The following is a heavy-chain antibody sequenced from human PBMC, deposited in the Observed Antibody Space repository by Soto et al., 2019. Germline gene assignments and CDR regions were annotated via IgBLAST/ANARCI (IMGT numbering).Heavy chain of an antibody. CDR1: AYTFTRYG. Sequence: ASVKVSCKASAYTFTRYGVNWVRQAPGQGLEWMGWINSSNGNAEYAQNLQGRVTMTIDTSTSTAYMELRSLRSDDAAVYYCARGGPTSADHYYGMDVWGQGTTVTVSS. J-gene: IGHJ6*02. CDR2: INSSNGNA. D-gene: IGHD3-10*01. CDR3: ARGGPTSADHYYGMDV. V-gene: IGHV1-18*01.